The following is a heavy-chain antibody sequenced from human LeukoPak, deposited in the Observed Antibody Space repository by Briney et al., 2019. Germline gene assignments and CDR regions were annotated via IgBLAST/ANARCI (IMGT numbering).Heavy chain of an antibody. CDR2: ISYDGSNK. CDR1: GFTFSSYA. Sequence: GRSLRLSCAASGFTFSSYAMHWVRQAPGKGLEWVAVISYDGSNKYYADSVKGRFTISRDNSKNTLYLQMNSLRAEDTAVYYCARDGGDIVAVPAADYYYYGMDVWGKGTTVTVSS. V-gene: IGHV3-30*04. D-gene: IGHD2-2*01. J-gene: IGHJ6*04. CDR3: ARDGGDIVAVPAADYYYYGMDV.